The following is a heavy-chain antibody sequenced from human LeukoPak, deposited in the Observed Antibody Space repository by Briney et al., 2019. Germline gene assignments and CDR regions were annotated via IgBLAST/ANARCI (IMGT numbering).Heavy chain of an antibody. CDR1: GFAVGSNY. Sequence: GGSLRLSCVASGFAVGSNYMSWARQAPGKGLEWVSLIYSGGAIRYADSVKGRFTISRDSSKNTLFLQMNDLTVEDTARYYCARRPGNWGQGILVTVSS. D-gene: IGHD1-14*01. CDR3: ARRPGN. V-gene: IGHV3-53*01. J-gene: IGHJ4*02. CDR2: IYSGGAI.